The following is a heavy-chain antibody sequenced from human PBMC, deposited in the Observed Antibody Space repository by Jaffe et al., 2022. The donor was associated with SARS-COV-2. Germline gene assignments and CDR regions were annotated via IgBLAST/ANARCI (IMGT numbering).Heavy chain of an antibody. V-gene: IGHV4-30-4*01. Sequence: QVQLQESGPGLVKPSQTLSLTCTVSGGSISSGDYYWSWIRQPPGKGLEWIGYIYYSGSTYYNPSLKSRVTISVDTSKNQFSLKLSSVTAADTAVYYCARAAYCSGGSCLYPFDYWGQGTLVTVSS. CDR2: IYYSGST. CDR1: GGSISSGDYY. J-gene: IGHJ4*02. CDR3: ARAAYCSGGSCLYPFDY. D-gene: IGHD2-15*01.